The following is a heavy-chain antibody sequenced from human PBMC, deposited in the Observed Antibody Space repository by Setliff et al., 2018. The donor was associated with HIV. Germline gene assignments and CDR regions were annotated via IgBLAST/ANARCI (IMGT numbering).Heavy chain of an antibody. CDR3: AGLVGPYYDFWSGFQVWFDP. J-gene: IGHJ5*02. D-gene: IGHD3-3*01. Sequence: SETLSLTCTVSGDSINSGNYYWSWIRQHPGKGLEWIGYIYYSGSTYYSPSLKSRVTISEDTSKNQFSLKMRSVTAADTAVYYCAGLVGPYYDFWSGFQVWFDPWGQGTLVTVSS. CDR1: GDSINSGNYY. CDR2: IYYSGST. V-gene: IGHV4-31*03.